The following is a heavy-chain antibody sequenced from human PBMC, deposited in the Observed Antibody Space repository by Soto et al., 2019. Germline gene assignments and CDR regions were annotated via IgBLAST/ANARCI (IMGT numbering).Heavy chain of an antibody. CDR2: IIPIFGTA. Sequence: SVKVSCNASGGTFSRYAISWVRQAPGQGLEWMGGIIPIFGTANYAQKFQGRVTITADESTSTAYMDLSSLRFEDKAVYYCARAIGGPTTTGWLDPWGQGTLVTVSS. CDR3: ARAIGGPTTTGWLDP. J-gene: IGHJ5*02. D-gene: IGHD1-26*01. V-gene: IGHV1-69*13. CDR1: GGTFSRYA.